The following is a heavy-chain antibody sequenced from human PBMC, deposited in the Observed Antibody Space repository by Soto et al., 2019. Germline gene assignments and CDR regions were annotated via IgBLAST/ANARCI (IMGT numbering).Heavy chain of an antibody. Sequence: QVQVQESGPGLVKPSETLSLTCSVSGGSISSSYWSWVRQPPGKGLEWIGYINHSGTANYNPSLKSRVTFSVDTSKNQASLKLSSVTAADTGDYDCARMPEAAYYYYCMDVWGKGTTVSVSS. J-gene: IGHJ6*03. CDR2: INHSGTA. V-gene: IGHV4-59*01. D-gene: IGHD2-2*01. CDR3: ARMPEAAYYYYCMDV. CDR1: GGSISSSY.